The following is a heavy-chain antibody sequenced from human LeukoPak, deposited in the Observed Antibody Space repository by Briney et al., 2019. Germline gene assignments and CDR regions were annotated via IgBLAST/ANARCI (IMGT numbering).Heavy chain of an antibody. V-gene: IGHV4-38-2*02. CDR2: IYHSGSA. CDR3: ASAITGTTHYFDY. CDR1: GYSISSDYY. Sequence: PSETLSLTCTVSGYSISSDYYWGWIRQPPGMGLEWIGDIYHSGSAYYNPSLKSRVTISLDTSRNQFSLKLSSVTAADTAVYYCASAITGTTHYFDYWDQGTLVTVSS. D-gene: IGHD1-7*01. J-gene: IGHJ4*02.